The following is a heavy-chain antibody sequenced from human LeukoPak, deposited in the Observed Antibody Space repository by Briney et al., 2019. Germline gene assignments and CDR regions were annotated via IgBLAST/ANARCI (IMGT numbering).Heavy chain of an antibody. V-gene: IGHV1-2*02. CDR1: GYTFTGYY. J-gene: IGHJ4*02. Sequence: ASVKVSCKASGYTFTGYYMHWVRQAPGQGLEWMGWINPSSGATHYAQIFQGRVSMTGDTSISTAYMELSSLRSDDAAVYYCARIVDTHMDSWGQGTLVTVSS. CDR2: INPSSGAT. CDR3: ARIVDTHMDS. D-gene: IGHD3-16*02.